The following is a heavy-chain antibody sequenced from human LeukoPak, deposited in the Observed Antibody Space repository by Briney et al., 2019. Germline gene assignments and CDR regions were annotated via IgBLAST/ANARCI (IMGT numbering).Heavy chain of an antibody. CDR2: VYYSGST. CDR1: GGSINNYY. CDR3: AKLGPSAWYEAFDI. V-gene: IGHV4-59*01. J-gene: IGHJ3*02. Sequence: SETLSLTCTVSGGSINNYYWSWIRQPPGKGLEWIGYVYYSGSTNFNPSLKSRVTISVDTSKNQFSLRLTSVTAADTAVYYCAKLGPSAWYEAFDIWGQGTMVTVSS. D-gene: IGHD6-19*01.